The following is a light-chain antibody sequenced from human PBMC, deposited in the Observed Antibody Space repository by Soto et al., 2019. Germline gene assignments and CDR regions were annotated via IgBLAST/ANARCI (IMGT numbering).Light chain of an antibody. J-gene: IGKJ1*01. V-gene: IGKV3-20*01. Sequence: EIVLTQSPGTLSLSPGERATLSCRTSRSVGSFLAWYQQKPGQAPRLLIFSASSRATGIPDRFSGSGSGTDFTLTISRLEPEDFAVYFCQQYASPWTFGQGTKVEIK. CDR1: RSVGSF. CDR2: SAS. CDR3: QQYASPWT.